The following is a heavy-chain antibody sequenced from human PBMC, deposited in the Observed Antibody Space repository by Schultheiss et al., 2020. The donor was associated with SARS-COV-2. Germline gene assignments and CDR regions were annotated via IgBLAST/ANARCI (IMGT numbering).Heavy chain of an antibody. Sequence: SETLSLTCTVSGDSFSSSSYYWGWIRQPPEKGLEWLASMYYTGSTYYNPSLKSRVTISVDRSKNQFSLKLSSVTAADTAVYYCARHLYSTSGNYFYYYLGVWGKGTTVTVSS. CDR3: ARHLYSTSGNYFYYYLGV. CDR2: MYYTGST. D-gene: IGHD2-2*01. J-gene: IGHJ6*03. CDR1: GDSFSSSSYY. V-gene: IGHV4-39*01.